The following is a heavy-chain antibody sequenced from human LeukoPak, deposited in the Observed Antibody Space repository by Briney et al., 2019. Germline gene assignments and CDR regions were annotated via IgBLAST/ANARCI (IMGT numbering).Heavy chain of an antibody. CDR3: ARNKRGDY. V-gene: IGHV3-7*01. CDR1: GFTFTTYW. J-gene: IGHJ4*02. Sequence: PGGSLRLSCAVSGFTFTTYWMSWARQAPGKGLEWVANIKYDGSEKYYVDSVKGRFTISRDNAKNSLCLQMNSLRAEDTAIYYCARNKRGDYWGQGTLVTVSS. D-gene: IGHD1-1*01. CDR2: IKYDGSEK.